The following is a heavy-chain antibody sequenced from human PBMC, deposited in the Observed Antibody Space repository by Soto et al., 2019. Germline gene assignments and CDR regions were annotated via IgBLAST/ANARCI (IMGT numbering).Heavy chain of an antibody. CDR3: ARRGYDSLERDYHYYYYMDV. J-gene: IGHJ6*03. CDR2: IKQDGSEK. D-gene: IGHD3-3*01. CDR1: GFTFSSYW. Sequence: GGSLRLSCAASGFTFSSYWMSWVRQAPGKGLEWVANIKQDGSEKYYVDSVKGRFTISRDNAKNSLYLQMNSLRAEDTAVYYCARRGYDSLERDYHYYYYMDVWGKGTTVTVSS. V-gene: IGHV3-7*01.